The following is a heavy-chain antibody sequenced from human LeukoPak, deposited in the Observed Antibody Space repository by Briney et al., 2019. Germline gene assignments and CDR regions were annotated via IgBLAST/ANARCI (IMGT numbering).Heavy chain of an antibody. Sequence: SETLSLNCTVSGDSISSDDYYWGWIRQPPGKGLEWIGSIYYSGSAYYNPSLKSRVTISVDTSKNQFTLNLTSVTAADTAVYHCARRGTSGWAYYFDFWGPGSLLTVSS. D-gene: IGHD6-19*01. CDR3: ARRGTSGWAYYFDF. V-gene: IGHV4-39*01. CDR2: IYYSGSA. CDR1: GDSISSDDYY. J-gene: IGHJ4*02.